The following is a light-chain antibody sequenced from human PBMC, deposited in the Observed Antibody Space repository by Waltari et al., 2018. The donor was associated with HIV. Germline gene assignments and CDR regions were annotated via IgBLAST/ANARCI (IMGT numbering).Light chain of an antibody. V-gene: IGLV1-44*01. CDR3: AARDGILSGSWV. J-gene: IGLJ3*02. Sequence: HSVLTQAPSASGTLGQRVTISCSGSISNIGTNSVSWFQQLPGMSPRLIIFSDSQRPSGVPDRFSASKSGTSASLAIDGLESGDEADYYCAARDGILSGSWVFGGGT. CDR1: ISNIGTNS. CDR2: SDS.